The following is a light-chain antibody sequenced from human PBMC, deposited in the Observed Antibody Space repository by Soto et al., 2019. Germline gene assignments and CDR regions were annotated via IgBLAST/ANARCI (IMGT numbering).Light chain of an antibody. J-gene: IGKJ5*01. Sequence: THSPATLSVSPGESATLSWRASQSVSSNLACYQQKPRHAPRLLIYGASTRATGSPARFSGSGSGTDFTLTISRLEPEDVAVYYCQQYGDSPPETFGQGTRLDIK. CDR2: GAS. CDR3: QQYGDSPPET. CDR1: QSVSSN. V-gene: IGKV3D-15*01.